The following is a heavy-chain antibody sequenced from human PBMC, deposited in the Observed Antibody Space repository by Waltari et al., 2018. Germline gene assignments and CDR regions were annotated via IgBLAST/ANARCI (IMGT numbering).Heavy chain of an antibody. CDR2: IHTSGST. V-gene: IGHV4-4*07. D-gene: IGHD3-9*01. CDR1: GGSISSYF. CDR3: ARLFDFDV. Sequence: QVQLQESGPGLVKPSETLSLTCTVSGGSISSYFWNWIRQPAGKGLEGIGGIHTSGSTNYNPSLKRRFTMSVDTSKNQFSLNLISVTAADTAVYYCARLFDFDVWGQGTAVTVSS. J-gene: IGHJ6*02.